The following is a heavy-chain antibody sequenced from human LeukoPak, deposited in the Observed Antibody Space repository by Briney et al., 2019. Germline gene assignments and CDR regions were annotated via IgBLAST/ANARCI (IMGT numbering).Heavy chain of an antibody. CDR3: AKDSVVVVPAAIKGVTLRGYFDL. J-gene: IGHJ2*01. CDR2: ISYDGSNK. V-gene: IGHV3-30*18. Sequence: QPGGSLRLSCAASGFTFSSYGMHWVRQAPGKGLEWVAVISYDGSNKYYADSVKGRFTIPRDNSKNTLYLQMNSLRAEDTAVYYCAKDSVVVVPAAIKGVTLRGYFDLWGRGTLVTVSS. D-gene: IGHD2-2*01. CDR1: GFTFSSYG.